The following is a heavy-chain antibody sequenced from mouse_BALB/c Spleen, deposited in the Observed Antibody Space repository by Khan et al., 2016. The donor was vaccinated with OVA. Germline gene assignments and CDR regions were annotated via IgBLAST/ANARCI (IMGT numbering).Heavy chain of an antibody. J-gene: IGHJ4*01. CDR1: GFSLTTYG. CDR2: IWSDGTT. Sequence: QIQLLQSGPGLAAPSQSLSITCTISGFSLTTYGVHWVRQPPGKGLEWLVVIWSDGTTNYNSDLKSRLTITKDNSQSQVFLKMNSLQTDDTSIYFCARQPYYHYNIMDYWGQGTSVTVSS. V-gene: IGHV2-6-1*01. D-gene: IGHD2-10*01. CDR3: ARQPYYHYNIMDY.